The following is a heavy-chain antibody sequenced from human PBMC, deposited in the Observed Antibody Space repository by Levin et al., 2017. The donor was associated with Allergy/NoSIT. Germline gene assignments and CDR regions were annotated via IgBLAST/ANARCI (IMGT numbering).Heavy chain of an antibody. D-gene: IGHD3-10*01. V-gene: IGHV5-51*01. J-gene: IGHJ5*02. Sequence: ASVKVSCKGSGYSFTSYWIGWVRQMPGKGLEWMGIIYPGDSDTRYSPSFQGQVTISADKSISTAYLQWSSLKASDTAMYYCARHPRLDYYGSGRDWFDPWGQGTLVTVSS. CDR1: GYSFTSYW. CDR3: ARHPRLDYYGSGRDWFDP. CDR2: IYPGDSDT.